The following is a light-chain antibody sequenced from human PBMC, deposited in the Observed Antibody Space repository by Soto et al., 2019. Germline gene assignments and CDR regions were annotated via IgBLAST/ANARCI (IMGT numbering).Light chain of an antibody. J-gene: IGLJ2*01. CDR1: TGAVTSDYY. CDR2: RTS. Sequence: QTVVTQEPSLTVSPGGTVTLTCALTTGAVTSDYYPNWFQRKPGQALRTLIYRTSNKHSWTPARFSGSLLGGKAALTLSGVQPEDEADYYCVLLYGGAWVFGGGAKVTVL. V-gene: IGLV7-43*01. CDR3: VLLYGGAWV.